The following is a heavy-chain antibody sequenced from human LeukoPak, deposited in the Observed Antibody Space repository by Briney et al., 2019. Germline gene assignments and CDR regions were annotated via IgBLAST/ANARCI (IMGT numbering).Heavy chain of an antibody. V-gene: IGHV4-59*01. Sequence: SETLSLTCTVSGGSISSYYWSWVRHPPGKGLEWIGYIYKTVKTKYNTSIKSRATISVDKSKSQFSLKLTSVTAADTAVYFCARDEGNGWPLGWHFDLWGRGTLVTVSS. D-gene: IGHD6-19*01. CDR2: IYKTVKT. CDR3: ARDEGNGWPLGWHFDL. J-gene: IGHJ2*01. CDR1: GGSISSYY.